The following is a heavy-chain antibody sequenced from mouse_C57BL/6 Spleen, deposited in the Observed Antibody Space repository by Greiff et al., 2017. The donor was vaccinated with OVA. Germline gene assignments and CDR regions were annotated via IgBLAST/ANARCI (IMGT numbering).Heavy chain of an antibody. D-gene: IGHD1-1*01. J-gene: IGHJ4*01. CDR2: IDPETGGT. Sequence: QVQLKESGAELVRPGASVTLSCKASGYTFTDYEMHWVKQTPVHGLEWIGAIDPETGGTAYNQKFKGKAILTADKSSSTAYMELRSLTSEDSAVYYCTREDYSWYAMDYWGQGTSVTVSS. CDR3: TREDYSWYAMDY. CDR1: GYTFTDYE. V-gene: IGHV1-15*01.